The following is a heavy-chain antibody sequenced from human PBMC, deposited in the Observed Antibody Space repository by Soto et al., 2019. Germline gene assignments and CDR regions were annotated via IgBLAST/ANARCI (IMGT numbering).Heavy chain of an antibody. CDR3: ARDSEYYYDSSGYGWFDP. D-gene: IGHD3-22*01. CDR1: GYTFTGYY. Sequence: ASVKVSCKASGYTFTGYYMHWVRQAPGQGLEWMGWINPNSGGTNYAQKFQGRVTMTRDTSISTAYMELSRLRSDDTAVYYCARDSEYYYDSSGYGWFDPWGQGTLVTASS. J-gene: IGHJ5*02. CDR2: INPNSGGT. V-gene: IGHV1-2*02.